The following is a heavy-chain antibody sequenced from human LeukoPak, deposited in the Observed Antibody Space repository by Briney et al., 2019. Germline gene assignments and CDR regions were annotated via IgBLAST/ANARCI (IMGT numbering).Heavy chain of an antibody. J-gene: IGHJ3*02. D-gene: IGHD4-17*01. CDR1: GGTFSSYA. V-gene: IGHV1-69*05. CDR3: ASVATVTTGYDAFDI. CDR2: IIPIFGTA. Sequence: SVKVSCKASGGTFSSYAISWVGQAPGQGLEWMGGIIPIFGTANYAQKFQGRVTITTDESTSTAYMELSSLRSEDTAVYYCASVATVTTGYDAFDIWGQGTMVTVSS.